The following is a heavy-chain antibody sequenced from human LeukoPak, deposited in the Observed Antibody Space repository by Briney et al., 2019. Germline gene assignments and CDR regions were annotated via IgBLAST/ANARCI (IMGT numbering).Heavy chain of an antibody. Sequence: ASVKVSCKASGYTFTSYYMHWVRQAPGQGLEWMGIINPSGGSTSYAQKFQGRVTMTRDTSISTAYMELSRLRSDDTAVYYCARVNYGDYWGAFDIWGQGTMVTVSS. D-gene: IGHD4-17*01. CDR3: ARVNYGDYWGAFDI. V-gene: IGHV1-46*01. J-gene: IGHJ3*02. CDR2: INPSGGST. CDR1: GYTFTSYY.